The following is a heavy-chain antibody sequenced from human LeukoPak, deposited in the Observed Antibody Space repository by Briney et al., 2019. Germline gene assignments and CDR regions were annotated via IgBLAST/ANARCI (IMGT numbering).Heavy chain of an antibody. V-gene: IGHV4-39*07. CDR3: AREIRQLVRHLDY. CDR1: GGSISSSSYY. CDR2: IYYSGST. J-gene: IGHJ4*02. D-gene: IGHD6-13*01. Sequence: PSETLSLTCTVSGGSISSSSYYWGWIRQPPGKGLEWIGSIYYSGSTYYNPSLKSRVTISVDTSKNQFSLKLSSVTAADTAVYYCAREIRQLVRHLDYWGQGTLVTVSS.